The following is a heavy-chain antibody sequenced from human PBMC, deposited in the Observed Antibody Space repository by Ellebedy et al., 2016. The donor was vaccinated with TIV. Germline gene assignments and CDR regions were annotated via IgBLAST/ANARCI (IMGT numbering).Heavy chain of an antibody. CDR3: AKAACGGDCYSDY. Sequence: SLKISXAASGFTFDDYAMHWVRQAPGKGLEWVSGISWNSGSIGYADSVKGRFTISRDNAKNSLYLQMNSLRAEDTALYYCAKAACGGDCYSDYWGQGTLVTVSS. CDR1: GFTFDDYA. D-gene: IGHD2-21*01. V-gene: IGHV3-9*01. J-gene: IGHJ4*02. CDR2: ISWNSGSI.